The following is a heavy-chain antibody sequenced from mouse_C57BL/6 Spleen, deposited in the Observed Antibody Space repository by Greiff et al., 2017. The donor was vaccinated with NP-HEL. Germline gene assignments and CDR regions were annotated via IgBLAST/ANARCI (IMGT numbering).Heavy chain of an antibody. CDR2: ISYSGST. J-gene: IGHJ4*01. V-gene: IGHV3-1*01. CDR3: ARGPMDY. Sequence: VQLKQSGPGMVKPSQSLSLTCTVTGYSITSGYDWHWIRHFPGNKLEWMGYISYSGSTNYNPSLKSRISITHDTSKNHFFLKLNSVTTEDTATYYCARGPMDYWGQGTSVTVSS. CDR1: GYSITSGYD.